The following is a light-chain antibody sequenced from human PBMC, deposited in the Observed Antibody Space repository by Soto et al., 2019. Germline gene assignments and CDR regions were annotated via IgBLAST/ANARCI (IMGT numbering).Light chain of an antibody. CDR3: QKYNNWPWT. Sequence: EIVMTQSPATLSVSPGGRATLSCRASQSISDTLAWYQQKPGQAPRLLIYSASRGATGFPARFSGSGSGTAFTITISSLQSEDFSFYYCQKYNNWPWTFGQGTKVEIK. CDR1: QSISDT. CDR2: SAS. V-gene: IGKV3-15*01. J-gene: IGKJ1*01.